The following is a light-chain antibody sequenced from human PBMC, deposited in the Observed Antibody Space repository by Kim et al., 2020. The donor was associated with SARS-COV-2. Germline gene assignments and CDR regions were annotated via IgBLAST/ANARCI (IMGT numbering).Light chain of an antibody. CDR2: GAA. CDR3: QQYINSVT. J-gene: IGKJ4*01. Sequence: EIVLTQSPGTLSLSPGERATLSCRASESLRSYLAWYQQRPGQRPRLLIYGAATRAPGIPDRFSGSGSGTDFTLTIRRLEPEDFAVYYCQQYINSVTFGGGTKVDIK. CDR1: ESLRSY. V-gene: IGKV3-20*01.